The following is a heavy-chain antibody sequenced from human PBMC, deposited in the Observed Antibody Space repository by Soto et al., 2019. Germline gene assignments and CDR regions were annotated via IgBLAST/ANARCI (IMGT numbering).Heavy chain of an antibody. V-gene: IGHV4-4*02. CDR1: SDSIDSSDW. CDR3: ARDTKTASGQWYFDL. D-gene: IGHD1-26*01. J-gene: IGHJ2*01. Sequence: QAQLQESGPGLVKPSETLSLTCTVFSDSIDSSDWWNWVRQSPGRWLEWIGEISHGGNTNYNPSLMSRVTMSVDMSKNQFSLSVNSVTAADTAVYYCARDTKTASGQWYFDLWGRGTLVTVSS. CDR2: ISHGGNT.